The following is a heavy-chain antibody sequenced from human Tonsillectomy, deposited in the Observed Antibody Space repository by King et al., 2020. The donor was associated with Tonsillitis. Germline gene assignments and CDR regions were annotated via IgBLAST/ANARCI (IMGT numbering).Heavy chain of an antibody. D-gene: IGHD3-22*01. V-gene: IGHV3-21*01. Sequence: VQLVESGGGLVKPGGSLRLSCAASGLTFSSYSMNWVRQAPGKGLEWVSSISTSSSYIYYADSVKGRFTISRDNAKNSLYLQMNSLRAEDTAVYYCASELTYYYDSSGPVDCWGQGTLVTVSS. CDR2: ISTSSSYI. CDR1: GLTFSSYS. CDR3: ASELTYYYDSSGPVDC. J-gene: IGHJ4*02.